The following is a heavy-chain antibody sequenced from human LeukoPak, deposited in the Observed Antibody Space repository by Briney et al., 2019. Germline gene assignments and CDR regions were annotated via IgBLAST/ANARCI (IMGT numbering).Heavy chain of an antibody. CDR2: IYSGGST. Sequence: GGSLRLSCAASGFTVSSNYMSWVRQAPGKGLEWVSVIYSGGSTYYADSVKGRFAISRHNSKNTLYLQMNSLRAEDTAVYYCARGGDGNYFDYWGQGTLVTVSS. J-gene: IGHJ4*02. V-gene: IGHV3-53*04. CDR3: ARGGDGNYFDY. D-gene: IGHD3-16*01. CDR1: GFTVSSNY.